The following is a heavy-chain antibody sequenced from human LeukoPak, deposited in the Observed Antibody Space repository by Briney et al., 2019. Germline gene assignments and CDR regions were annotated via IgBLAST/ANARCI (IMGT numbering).Heavy chain of an antibody. CDR2: IYYSGST. J-gene: IGHJ4*02. V-gene: IGHV4-59*08. CDR1: GGSLSSYY. Sequence: PSETLSLTCAVSGGSLSSYYWSWVRQPPGKGLEWIGYIYYSGSTNYNPSLKSRVTISVDTSKNQFSLKLRSAAAADTAVYYCAATLSAYSGSFHGWGQGTLVTVSS. CDR3: AATLSAYSGSFHG. D-gene: IGHD1-26*01.